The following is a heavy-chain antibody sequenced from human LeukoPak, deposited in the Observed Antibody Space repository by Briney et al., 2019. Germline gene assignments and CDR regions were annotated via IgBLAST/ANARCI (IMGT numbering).Heavy chain of an antibody. Sequence: PSQTLSLTCTVSGGSISSGSYYWSWIRQPAGKGLEWIGRIYTSGSTNYNPSLKSRVTISVDTSKNQFSLKLSSVTAADTAVYYCARGDTGADYYYYYMDVWGKGTTVTVSS. CDR2: IYTSGST. D-gene: IGHD5-18*01. CDR1: GGSISSGSYY. V-gene: IGHV4-61*02. CDR3: ARGDTGADYYYYYMDV. J-gene: IGHJ6*03.